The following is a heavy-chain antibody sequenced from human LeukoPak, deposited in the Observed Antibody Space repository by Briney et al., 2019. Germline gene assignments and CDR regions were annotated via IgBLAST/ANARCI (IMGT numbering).Heavy chain of an antibody. V-gene: IGHV4-31*03. Sequence: SETLSLTCTVPGGSISSGGYYWSWIRQHPGKGLEWIGYIYYSGSTYYNPSLKSRVTISVDTSKNQFSLKLSSVTAADTAVYYCAGGRPAVGAFDIWGQGTMVTVSS. D-gene: IGHD1-14*01. CDR2: IYYSGST. J-gene: IGHJ3*02. CDR3: AGGRPAVGAFDI. CDR1: GGSISSGGYY.